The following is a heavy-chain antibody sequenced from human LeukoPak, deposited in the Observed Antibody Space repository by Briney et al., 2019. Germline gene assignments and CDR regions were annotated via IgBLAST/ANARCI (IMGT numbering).Heavy chain of an antibody. V-gene: IGHV3-20*01. CDR1: GFTFDDYG. CDR3: ARVPYYYGSGSSLGYYYYMDV. J-gene: IGHJ6*03. CDR2: INWNGGST. Sequence: GGSLRLSCAASGFTFDDYGMSWVRQAPGKGLEWVSGINWNGGSTGYADSVKGRFTISRDNAKNSLYLQMNSLRAEDTALYHCARVPYYYGSGSSLGYYYYMDVWGKGTTVTISS. D-gene: IGHD3-10*01.